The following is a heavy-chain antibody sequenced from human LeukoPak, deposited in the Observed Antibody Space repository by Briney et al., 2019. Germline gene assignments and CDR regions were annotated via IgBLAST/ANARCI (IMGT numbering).Heavy chain of an antibody. V-gene: IGHV4-34*01. J-gene: IGHJ5*02. CDR2: INHSGST. D-gene: IGHD3-3*01. CDR1: GGSFSGYY. Sequence: SSETLSLTCAVYGGSFSGYYWSWIRQPPGKGLEWIGEINHSGSTNYNPSLKSRVTISVDTSKNQFSLELSSVTAADTAVYYCARSLFLVDWFDPWGQGTLVTVSS. CDR3: ARSLFLVDWFDP.